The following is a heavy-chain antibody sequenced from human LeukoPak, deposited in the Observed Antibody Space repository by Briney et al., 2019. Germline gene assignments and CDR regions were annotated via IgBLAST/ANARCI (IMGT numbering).Heavy chain of an antibody. CDR2: IIPIFGTA. CDR1: GGTFSSYA. V-gene: IGHV1-69*05. CDR3: ASGVRERWLQTHI. J-gene: IGHJ4*02. D-gene: IGHD5-24*01. Sequence: GSSVKVSCKASGGTFSSYAISWVRQAPGQGLEWMGGIIPIFGTANYAQKFQGRVTITTDESTSTAYMELSSLRSEDTAVYYCASGVRERWLQTHIWGQGTLVTVSS.